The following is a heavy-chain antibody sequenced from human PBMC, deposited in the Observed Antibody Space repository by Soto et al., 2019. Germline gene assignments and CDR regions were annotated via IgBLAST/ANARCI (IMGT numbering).Heavy chain of an antibody. CDR3: AGYCSGGSCPFY. V-gene: IGHV3-21*01. CDR2: ISSSSSYI. J-gene: IGHJ4*02. Sequence: GVSLRLSCAASGFTFSSYSMNWVRQAPGKGLEWVSSISSSSSYIYYADSVKGRFTISRDNAKNSLYLQMNSLRAEDTAVYYCAGYCSGGSCPFYWGQGTLVTVSS. CDR1: GFTFSSYS. D-gene: IGHD2-15*01.